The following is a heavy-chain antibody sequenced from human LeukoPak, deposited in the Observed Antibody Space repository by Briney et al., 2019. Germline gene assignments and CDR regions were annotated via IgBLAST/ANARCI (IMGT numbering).Heavy chain of an antibody. D-gene: IGHD1-1*01. J-gene: IGHJ6*03. V-gene: IGHV3-13*01. CDR1: GFTFSSFD. Sequence: PGGSLGLSCAASGFTFSSFDMHWVRQPTGQGLEWVSTIGTASDTYYTGSVEGRFTLSRDDAKNSLYLQMNSLTAGDTAVYYCARGPPRGKYYYMDVWGKGTTVTVSS. CDR2: IGTASDT. CDR3: ARGPPRGKYYYMDV.